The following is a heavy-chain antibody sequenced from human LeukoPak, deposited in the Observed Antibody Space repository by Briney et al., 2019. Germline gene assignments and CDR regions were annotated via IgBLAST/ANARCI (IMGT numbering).Heavy chain of an antibody. CDR1: GFTFSSYE. CDR3: ARDFRLRYFDSH. J-gene: IGHJ3*01. V-gene: IGHV3-48*03. D-gene: IGHD3-9*01. Sequence: GGSLRLSCAASGFTFSSYEMSWVRQAPGKGLEWVSYISSSGSIIYYADSVKGRFTISRDNSKNTLYLQMNSLRVEDTAIYFCARDFRLRYFDSHWGQGTMVTVSS. CDR2: ISSSGSII.